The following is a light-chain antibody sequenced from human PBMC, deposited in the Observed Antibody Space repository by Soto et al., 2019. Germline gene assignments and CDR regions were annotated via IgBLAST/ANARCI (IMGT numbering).Light chain of an antibody. CDR1: QSVSNF. CDR3: QQRSYWPGT. Sequence: EIVLTQSPATLSLSPGERATLSCRASQSVSNFLAWYQQKPGQAPRVIIYDASTRATGIPARFSGSGSGTDFTLTISSLEPEDFAVYYCQQRSYWPGTFGQGPKLEIK. CDR2: DAS. J-gene: IGKJ2*01. V-gene: IGKV3-11*01.